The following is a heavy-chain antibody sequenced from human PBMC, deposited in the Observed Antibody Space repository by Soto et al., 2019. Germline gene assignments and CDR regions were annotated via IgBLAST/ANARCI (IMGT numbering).Heavy chain of an antibody. Sequence: PGGSLRLSCAASGFTFSSYAMHWVRQAPGKGLEWVAVISYDGSNKYYADSVKGRFTISRDNSKNTLYLQMNSLRAEDTAVYYCARDGSLWFVEYYFDYWGQGTLVTVSS. CDR2: ISYDGSNK. V-gene: IGHV3-30-3*01. J-gene: IGHJ4*02. CDR1: GFTFSSYA. CDR3: ARDGSLWFVEYYFDY. D-gene: IGHD3-10*01.